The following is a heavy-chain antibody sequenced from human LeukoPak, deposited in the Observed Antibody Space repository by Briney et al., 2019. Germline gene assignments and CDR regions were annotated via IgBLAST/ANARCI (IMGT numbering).Heavy chain of an antibody. D-gene: IGHD3-16*01. Sequence: GESLKISCKGSGYSFTSYWIGWVRQVPGKGLGWMGIIYPGDSDTRYSPSFQRKVTISADKSISTAYLQWSSLKAADTAMYYCARQRFTTRAYAGNWFDPWGQGTLVTVSS. J-gene: IGHJ5*02. CDR2: IYPGDSDT. CDR1: GYSFTSYW. V-gene: IGHV5-51*01. CDR3: ARQRFTTRAYAGNWFDP.